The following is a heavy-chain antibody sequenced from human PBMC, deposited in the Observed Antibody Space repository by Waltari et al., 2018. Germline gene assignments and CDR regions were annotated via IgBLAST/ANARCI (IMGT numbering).Heavy chain of an antibody. J-gene: IGHJ5*02. D-gene: IGHD2-2*01. CDR2: IYHSGST. Sequence: QVRLQQWGAGLLKPSETLSLTCAVYGGSFSGYYWSWIRQPPGKGLEWSGEIYHSGSTNYNPSLKSRVTISVDTSKNQFSLKLSSVTAADAAVYYCARGLHYGYCSSTSCPPPGQWFDPWGQGTLVTVSS. CDR1: GGSFSGYY. CDR3: ARGLHYGYCSSTSCPPPGQWFDP. V-gene: IGHV4-34*01.